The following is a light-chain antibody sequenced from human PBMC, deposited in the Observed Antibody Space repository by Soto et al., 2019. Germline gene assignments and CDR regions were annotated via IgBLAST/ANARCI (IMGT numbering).Light chain of an antibody. CDR3: QQYNNWPLT. CDR2: GAS. Sequence: ETVMTQSPATLSVSPGERATLSCRASQNVSSNLAWYHQKPGQAPRLLIYGASTRATAVPARFSGSGSGTEFTLPISSLQSEDFAVYYCQQYNNWPLTFGGGTKVEIK. CDR1: QNVSSN. V-gene: IGKV3-15*01. J-gene: IGKJ4*01.